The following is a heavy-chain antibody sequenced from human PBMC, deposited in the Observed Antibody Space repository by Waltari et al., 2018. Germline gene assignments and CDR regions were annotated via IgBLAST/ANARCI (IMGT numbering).Heavy chain of an antibody. CDR2: GYPKNGET. Sequence: EVQLVQSGTEVKRPGASVKISCRASGYTFSDVYIHWVQQAPGKRPGWIGRGYPKNGETLYAEKFQDRVTITADTSTDTTYMELTSLTSGDTAVYYCASPPTAHFSTYYFDYWGQGTLVTVSS. CDR3: ASPPTAHFSTYYFDY. D-gene: IGHD3-3*02. V-gene: IGHV1-69-2*01. J-gene: IGHJ4*02. CDR1: GYTFSDVY.